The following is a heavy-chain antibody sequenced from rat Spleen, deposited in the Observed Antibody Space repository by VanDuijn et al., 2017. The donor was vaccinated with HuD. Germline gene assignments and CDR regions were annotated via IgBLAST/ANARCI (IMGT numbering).Heavy chain of an antibody. Sequence: EVQLVESGGGLVHPGRSMKLSCVVSGFTFSDYYMAWVRQAPKKGLAWVATIIYDGSRTYNRDSVKGRFTNSRDNAQSTLYLQMDSLRSEDTATYYCATSNWDCFDYWGQGVMVTVSS. D-gene: IGHD5-1*01. V-gene: IGHV5S10*01. CDR3: ATSNWDCFDY. CDR1: GFTFSDYY. J-gene: IGHJ2*01. CDR2: IIYDGSRT.